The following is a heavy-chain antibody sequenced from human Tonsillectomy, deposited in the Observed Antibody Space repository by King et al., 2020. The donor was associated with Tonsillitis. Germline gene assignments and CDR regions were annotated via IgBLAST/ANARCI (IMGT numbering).Heavy chain of an antibody. CDR3: ASGYGIAAAEGARY. V-gene: IGHV3-53*01. Sequence: VQLVESGGGLIQPGGSLRLSCAASGFTVSSNYMSWVRQAPGKGLEWGAVIYIGGSTYYADSVKGRFTISRDNSKNTLYLQMNSLRAEDTAVYYCASGYGIAAAEGARYWGQGTLVTVSS. D-gene: IGHD6-13*01. CDR1: GFTVSSNY. CDR2: IYIGGST. J-gene: IGHJ4*02.